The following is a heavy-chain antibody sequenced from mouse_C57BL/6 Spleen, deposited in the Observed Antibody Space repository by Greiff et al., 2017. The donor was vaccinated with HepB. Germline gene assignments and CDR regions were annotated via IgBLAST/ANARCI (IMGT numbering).Heavy chain of an antibody. J-gene: IGHJ3*01. V-gene: IGHV3-6*01. Sequence: EVQLKESGPGLVKPSQSLSLTCSVTGYSITSGYYWNWIRQFPGNKLEWMGYISYDGSNNYNPSLKNRISITRDTSKNQFFLKLNSVTTEDTATYYCARDYAYYDYDPWFAYWGQGTLVTVSA. CDR1: GYSITSGYY. CDR3: ARDYAYYDYDPWFAY. D-gene: IGHD2-4*01. CDR2: ISYDGSN.